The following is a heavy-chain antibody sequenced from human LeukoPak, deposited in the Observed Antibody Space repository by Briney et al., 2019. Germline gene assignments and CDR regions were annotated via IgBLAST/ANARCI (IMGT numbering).Heavy chain of an antibody. CDR1: GFTFSSYW. J-gene: IGHJ3*02. CDR3: ARAMSGPATFDI. V-gene: IGHV3-74*01. D-gene: IGHD3-3*01. Sequence: GGSLRLSCAASGFTFSSYWMHWVRQAPGKGLVWVSRINSAGSSTNYADSVKGRFTISRDNAKNTLYLQVSSLRAEDTAVYYCARAMSGPATFDIWGQGTMVTVSS. CDR2: INSAGSST.